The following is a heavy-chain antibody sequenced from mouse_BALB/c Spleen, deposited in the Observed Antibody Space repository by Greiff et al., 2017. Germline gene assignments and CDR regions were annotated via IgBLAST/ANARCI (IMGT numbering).Heavy chain of an antibody. J-gene: IGHJ4*01. Sequence: EVQLQQSGTVLARPGASVKMSCKASGYTFTSYWMHWVKQRPGQGLEWIGAIYPGNSDTSYNQKFKGKAKLTAVTSTSTAYMELSSLTNEDSAVYYCTRGDDYDGKGDLDYWGQGTSVTVSS. CDR3: TRGDDYDGKGDLDY. D-gene: IGHD2-4*01. CDR1: GYTFTSYW. V-gene: IGHV1-5*01. CDR2: IYPGNSDT.